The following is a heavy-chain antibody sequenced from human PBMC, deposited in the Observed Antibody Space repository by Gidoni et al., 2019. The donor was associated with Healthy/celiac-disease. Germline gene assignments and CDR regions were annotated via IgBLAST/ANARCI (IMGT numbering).Heavy chain of an antibody. Sequence: QLQLQESGPGLVSPSETLSLTCTVSGGSISSSSYYWGWIRQPPGKGLEWMGSIDYSGSTYYNPSLKSRVTISVDTSKNQFSLKLSSVTAADTAVYYCAWGGAAAGTVDYWGQGTLVTVSS. CDR3: AWGGAAAGTVDY. CDR2: IDYSGST. J-gene: IGHJ4*02. D-gene: IGHD6-13*01. CDR1: GGSISSSSYY. V-gene: IGHV4-39*01.